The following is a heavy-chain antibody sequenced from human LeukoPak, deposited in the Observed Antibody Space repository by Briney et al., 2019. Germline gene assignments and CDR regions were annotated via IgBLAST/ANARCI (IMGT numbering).Heavy chain of an antibody. D-gene: IGHD6-13*01. Sequence: GGSLRLSCAASGFTFSSYGMHWVRQAPGKGLEWVAVIWYDGSNKYYADSVKGRFTISRDNSKNTLYLQMNSLRAEDTAVYYCARDSARWQQGSPEHWGQGTLVTVSS. CDR3: ARDSARWQQGSPEH. J-gene: IGHJ1*01. CDR1: GFTFSSYG. CDR2: IWYDGSNK. V-gene: IGHV3-33*01.